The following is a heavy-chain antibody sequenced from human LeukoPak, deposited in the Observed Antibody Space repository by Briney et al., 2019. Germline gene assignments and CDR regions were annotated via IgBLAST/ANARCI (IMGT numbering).Heavy chain of an antibody. CDR3: ARASCGGGTCYDSRGWFDP. D-gene: IGHD2-15*01. Sequence: PSETLSLTCAVSGGSISSSNWWSWVRQPPGKGLEWIGEIYHSGSTNYNPSLKSRVTISVDTSKNQFSLKLSSVTAADTAVYYCARASCGGGTCYDSRGWFDPWGQGTLVTVSS. CDR2: IYHSGST. CDR1: GGSISSSNW. J-gene: IGHJ5*02. V-gene: IGHV4-4*02.